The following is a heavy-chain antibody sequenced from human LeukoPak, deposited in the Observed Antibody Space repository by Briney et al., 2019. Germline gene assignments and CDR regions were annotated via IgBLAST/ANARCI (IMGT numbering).Heavy chain of an antibody. CDR2: INSDGSST. V-gene: IGHV3-74*01. D-gene: IGHD5-24*01. CDR3: ARRDGYNRGTFDY. Sequence: GESLRLSCAASGFTFSSYWMHWVRHAPGKGLVWVSRINSDGSSTSYADSVKGRFTISRDNAKNTLYLQMNSLRAEDTAVYYCARRDGYNRGTFDYWGQGTLVTVSS. J-gene: IGHJ4*02. CDR1: GFTFSSYW.